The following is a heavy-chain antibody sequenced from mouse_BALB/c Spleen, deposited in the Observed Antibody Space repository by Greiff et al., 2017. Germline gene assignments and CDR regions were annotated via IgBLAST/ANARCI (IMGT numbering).Heavy chain of an antibody. CDR2: ISSGGSYT. V-gene: IGHV5-6-4*01. CDR1: GFTFSSYT. CDR3: TRGGAGTYYFDY. Sequence: EVKLMESGGGLVKPGGSLKLSCAASGFTFSSYTMSWVRQTPEKRLEWVATISSGGSYTYYPDSVKGRFTISRDNAKNTLYLQMSSLKSEDTAMYYCTRGGAGTYYFDYWGRGTTLTVSS. J-gene: IGHJ2*01. D-gene: IGHD4-1*01.